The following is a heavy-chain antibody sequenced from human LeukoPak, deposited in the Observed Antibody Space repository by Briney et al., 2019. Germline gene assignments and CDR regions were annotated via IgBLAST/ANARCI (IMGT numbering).Heavy chain of an antibody. D-gene: IGHD3-9*01. V-gene: IGHV1-18*01. CDR3: ASGLYDILTGYHEGVY. CDR1: GYTFTSYG. Sequence: ASVKVSCKASGYTFTSYGISWVRQAPGQGLEWMGWISAYNGNTNYAQKLQGRVTMTTDTSTSTAYMELRSLRSDDTAVYYCASGLYDILTGYHEGVYWGQGTLVTVSS. J-gene: IGHJ4*02. CDR2: ISAYNGNT.